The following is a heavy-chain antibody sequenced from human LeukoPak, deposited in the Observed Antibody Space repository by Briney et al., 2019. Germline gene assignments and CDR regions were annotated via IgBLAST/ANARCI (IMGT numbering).Heavy chain of an antibody. J-gene: IGHJ4*02. D-gene: IGHD3-10*01. CDR3: ARGSFGFGESHYFDY. CDR2: ISSSSSYI. CDR1: GFTFSSYS. V-gene: IGHV3-21*01. Sequence: GGSLRLSCAASGFTFSSYSMNWVRQAPGKGLEWVSSISSSSSYIYYADSVKGRFTISRDNAKNSLYLQMNSLRAEDAAVYYCARGSFGFGESHYFDYWGQGTLVTVSS.